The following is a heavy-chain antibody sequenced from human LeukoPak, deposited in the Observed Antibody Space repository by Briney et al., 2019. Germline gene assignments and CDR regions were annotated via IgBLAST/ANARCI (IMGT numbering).Heavy chain of an antibody. CDR1: GFTFDDYT. D-gene: IGHD1-26*01. J-gene: IGHJ4*02. V-gene: IGHV3-43*01. CDR2: ISWDGVST. CDR3: AKDGGSGATRPIDF. Sequence: GGSLRLSCAASGFTFDDYTMHWVRQAPGRGLEWVSLISWDGVSTYYADSVKGRFTISRDNSKNSLYLQLNSLRTEDTAFYYCAKDGGSGATRPIDFWGQGTLVTVSS.